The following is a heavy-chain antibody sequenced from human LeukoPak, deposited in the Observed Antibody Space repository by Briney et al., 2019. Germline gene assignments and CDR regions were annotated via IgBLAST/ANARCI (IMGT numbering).Heavy chain of an antibody. J-gene: IGHJ4*02. D-gene: IGHD3-16*02. CDR1: GGSISSYY. V-gene: IGHV4-4*07. CDR2: IYTSGST. CDR3: ARDSGDYVWGSYRPRYFDY. Sequence: SETLSLTCTVSGGSISSYYWSWIRQPAGKGLEWIGRIYTSGSTTYNPSLKSRVTMSVDTSKNQFSLKLSSVTAADTVVYYCARDSGDYVWGSYRPRYFDYWGQGTLVTVSS.